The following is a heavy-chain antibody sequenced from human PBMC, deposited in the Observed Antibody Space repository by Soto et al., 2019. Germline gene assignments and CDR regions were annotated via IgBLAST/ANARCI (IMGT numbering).Heavy chain of an antibody. V-gene: IGHV4-4*02. CDR2: IFHDGNT. Sequence: SETLSLTCAVSGASIGSGGWWSWVRQPPGKGLEWIAEIFHDGNTNYSPSLKSRVTISVDKSQNQFSLNVYSVTAAYTAVYYCARHEGWTGPDQWGQGTLVTVSS. D-gene: IGHD2-8*02. J-gene: IGHJ5*02. CDR1: GASIGSGGW. CDR3: ARHEGWTGPDQ.